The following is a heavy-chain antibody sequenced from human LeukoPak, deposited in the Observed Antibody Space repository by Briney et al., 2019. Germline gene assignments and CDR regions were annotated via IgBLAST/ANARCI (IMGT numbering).Heavy chain of an antibody. V-gene: IGHV3-49*03. D-gene: IGHD5-18*01. J-gene: IGHJ4*02. CDR1: GFTFGDYA. Sequence: GGSLRLSCTASGFTFGDYAMSWSRQAPGKGLEWVGFIRSKAYGGTTEYAASVKGRFTISRDDSKSIAYLQMNSLKTEDTAVYYCTRELGYSYGSYWGQGTLVTVSS. CDR2: IRSKAYGGTT. CDR3: TRELGYSYGSY.